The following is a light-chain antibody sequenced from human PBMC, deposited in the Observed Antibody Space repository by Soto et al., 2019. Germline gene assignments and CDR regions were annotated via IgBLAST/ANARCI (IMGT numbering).Light chain of an antibody. J-gene: IGKJ4*01. CDR3: QYYYESSP. CDR2: GAP. Sequence: EIVLTQSPGTLSLSPGERATLSCRASQSVSTNQLAWYQQKPGQAPRLLIYGAPSRATGIADRFSGSGSGTDFTLTISRLEPEDFAVYYCQYYYESSPFGRGTKVDIK. CDR1: QSVSTNQ. V-gene: IGKV3-20*01.